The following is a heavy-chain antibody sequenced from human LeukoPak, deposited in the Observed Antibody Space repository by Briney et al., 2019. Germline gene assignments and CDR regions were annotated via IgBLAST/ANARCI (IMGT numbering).Heavy chain of an antibody. J-gene: IGHJ3*02. V-gene: IGHV1-69*04. CDR2: IIPILGIA. D-gene: IGHD1-20*01. Sequence: ASVKVSCKASGYTFTSCALNWVRQAPGQGLEWMGRIIPILGIANYAQKFQGRVTITADKSTSTAYMELSSLRSEDTAVYYCAREEGNWNDGAFDIWGQGTMVTVSS. CDR1: GYTFTSCA. CDR3: AREEGNWNDGAFDI.